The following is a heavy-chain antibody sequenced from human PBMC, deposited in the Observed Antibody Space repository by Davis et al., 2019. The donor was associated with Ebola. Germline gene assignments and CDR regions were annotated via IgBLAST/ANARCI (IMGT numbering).Heavy chain of an antibody. J-gene: IGHJ4*02. CDR3: VKGIVVVTDLPFDY. CDR2: INSDGSST. V-gene: IGHV3-74*01. Sequence: GESLKISCAASGFTFSSYWMHWVRQAPGKGLVWVSRINSDGSSTYYADSVKGRFTISRDNSKNTLYLQMSSLRAEDTAVYYCVKGIVVVTDLPFDYWGQGTLVTVSS. CDR1: GFTFSSYW. D-gene: IGHD3-22*01.